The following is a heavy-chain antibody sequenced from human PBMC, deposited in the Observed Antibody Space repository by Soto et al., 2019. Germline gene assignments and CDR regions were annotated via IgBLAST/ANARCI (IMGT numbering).Heavy chain of an antibody. CDR2: IKSKTDGGTT. Sequence: GGSLRLSCAASGFTFSNAWMIWVRQAPGKGLEWVGRIKSKTDGGTTDYAAPVKGRFTISGDDSTNTLYLQMNSLKTGDTAVYYCTTGRTCAGTPDYWGQGTLVTVSA. CDR1: GFTFSNAW. J-gene: IGHJ4*02. D-gene: IGHD6-13*01. V-gene: IGHV3-15*01. CDR3: TTGRTCAGTPDY.